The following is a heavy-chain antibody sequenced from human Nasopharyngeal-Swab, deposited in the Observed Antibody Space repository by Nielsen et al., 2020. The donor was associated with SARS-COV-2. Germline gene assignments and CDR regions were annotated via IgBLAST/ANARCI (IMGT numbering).Heavy chain of an antibody. D-gene: IGHD3-22*01. CDR2: ISSRSGYI. V-gene: IGHV3-21*01. CDR1: GFTFSSYS. CDR3: ARTRYYDSSGYYPDY. J-gene: IGHJ4*02. Sequence: LSLTCAASGFTFSSYSMNWVRQAPGKGLEWVSSISSRSGYIYYADSVEGRFTISRDNAKNSLYLQMHSLRAEDTAVYYCARTRYYDSSGYYPDYWGQGTLVTVSS.